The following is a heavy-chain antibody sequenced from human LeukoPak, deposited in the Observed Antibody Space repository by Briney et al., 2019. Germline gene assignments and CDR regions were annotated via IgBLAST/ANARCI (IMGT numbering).Heavy chain of an antibody. CDR3: ASLYSYGPFDY. J-gene: IGHJ4*02. V-gene: IGHV4-38-2*02. CDR1: GYSISTSYY. Sequence: SETLSLTCTVSGYSISTSYYWGWIRQPPGKGLEWIGSIYHSGNTYYNPSLKSRVTISVDTSKNQFSLKLSSVTAADTAVYYCASLYSYGPFDYWGQGTLVTVSS. D-gene: IGHD5-18*01. CDR2: IYHSGNT.